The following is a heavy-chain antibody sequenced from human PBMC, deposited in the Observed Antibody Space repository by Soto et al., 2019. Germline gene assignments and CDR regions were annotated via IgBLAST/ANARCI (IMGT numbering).Heavy chain of an antibody. V-gene: IGHV3-23*01. D-gene: IGHD1-20*01. J-gene: IGHJ5*02. Sequence: GSLRLSCAASGFTFSSYAMSWVRQAPGKGLEWVSAISGSGGSTYYADSVKGRFTISRDNAKNSLYLQMNSLRDEDTAVYYCARDNGMAGSFDPWGPGTLVTVSS. CDR1: GFTFSSYA. CDR3: ARDNGMAGSFDP. CDR2: ISGSGGST.